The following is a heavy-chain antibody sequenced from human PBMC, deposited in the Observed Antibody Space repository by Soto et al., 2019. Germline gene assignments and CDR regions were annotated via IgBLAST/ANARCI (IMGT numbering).Heavy chain of an antibody. J-gene: IGHJ4*02. CDR1: GFTFSSYA. CDR3: AKVPARYYDSSGYWGYFDY. CDR2: ISGSGGST. Sequence: PGGSLRLSCAASGFTFSSYAMSWVRQAPGKGLEWVSAISGSGGSTYYADSVKGRLTISRDNSKNTLYLQMNGLRAEDTAVYYCAKVPARYYDSSGYWGYFDYWGQGTLVTVSS. D-gene: IGHD3-22*01. V-gene: IGHV3-23*01.